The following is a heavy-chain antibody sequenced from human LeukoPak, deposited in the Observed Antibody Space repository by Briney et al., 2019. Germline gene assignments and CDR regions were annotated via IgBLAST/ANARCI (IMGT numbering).Heavy chain of an antibody. CDR2: ISGSGGST. CDR1: GFSLSNYW. J-gene: IGHJ4*02. D-gene: IGHD3-3*01. V-gene: IGHV3-23*01. Sequence: GGSLRLSCAASGFSLSNYWMHWVRQAPGKGLEWVSAISGSGGSTYYADSVKGRFTISRDNSKNTLYLQMNSLRAEDTAVYYCAKLPNYDFWSGYLSFDYWGQGTLVTVSS. CDR3: AKLPNYDFWSGYLSFDY.